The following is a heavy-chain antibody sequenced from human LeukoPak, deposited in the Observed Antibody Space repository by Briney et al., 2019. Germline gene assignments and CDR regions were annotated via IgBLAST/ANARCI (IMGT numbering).Heavy chain of an antibody. CDR1: GGSISSHY. CDR2: INHTGST. D-gene: IGHD2-21*01. J-gene: IGHJ4*02. V-gene: IGHV4-34*01. CDR3: ARLPGVVDFDS. Sequence: SETLSLTCTVSGGSISSHYWTWFRQPPGKRLEWIGEINHTGSTNYNPSLKSRVTMSIDPSKNQFSLNLSSVTAADTAIYYCARLPGVVDFDSWGQGTLVTVSS.